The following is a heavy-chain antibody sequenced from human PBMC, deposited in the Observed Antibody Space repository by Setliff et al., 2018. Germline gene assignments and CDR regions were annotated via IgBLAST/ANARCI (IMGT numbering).Heavy chain of an antibody. Sequence: GASVQVSCKASGGTFSSYGITWVRQAPGQGLEWMGGTIPMFGTTNYAQKFQGRVTIITDASTSTSYMALSSLTSADTAVYYCAREGVDTRSSTDYRYYMDVWGKGTTVTVSS. CDR2: TIPMFGTT. V-gene: IGHV1-69*05. CDR1: GGTFSSYG. D-gene: IGHD5-18*01. CDR3: AREGVDTRSSTDYRYYMDV. J-gene: IGHJ6*03.